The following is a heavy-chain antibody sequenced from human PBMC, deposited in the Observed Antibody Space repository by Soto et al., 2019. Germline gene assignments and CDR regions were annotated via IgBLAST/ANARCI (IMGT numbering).Heavy chain of an antibody. Sequence: GGSLRLSXAASGFTFSSYWMSWVRQAPGKGLEWVANIKQDGSEKYYVDSVKGRFTISRDNAKNSLYLQMNSLRAEDTAVYYWARELDIVVVPAAIYYYYYYGMDVWGQGTTVTVSA. J-gene: IGHJ6*01. CDR3: ARELDIVVVPAAIYYYYYYGMDV. V-gene: IGHV3-7*03. D-gene: IGHD2-2*02. CDR1: GFTFSSYW. CDR2: IKQDGSEK.